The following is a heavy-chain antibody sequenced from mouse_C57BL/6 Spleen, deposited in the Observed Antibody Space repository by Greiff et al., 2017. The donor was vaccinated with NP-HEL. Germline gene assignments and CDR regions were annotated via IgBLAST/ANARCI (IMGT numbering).Heavy chain of an antibody. J-gene: IGHJ2*01. CDR3: ARGYGSSSEFEY. D-gene: IGHD1-1*01. CDR2: ISSGSSTI. Sequence: EVKLMESGGGLVKPGGSLKLSCAASGFTFSDYGMHWVRQAPEKGLEWVAYISSGSSTIYYADTVKGRFTISRDNAKNTLFLQMTSLRSEDTAMYYCARGYGSSSEFEYWGQGTTLTVSS. CDR1: GFTFSDYG. V-gene: IGHV5-17*01.